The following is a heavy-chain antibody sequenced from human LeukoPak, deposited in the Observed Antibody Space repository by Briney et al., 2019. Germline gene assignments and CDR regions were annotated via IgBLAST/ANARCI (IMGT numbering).Heavy chain of an antibody. CDR3: ARDVPGSGGNYFDY. CDR2: INHSGST. D-gene: IGHD1-26*01. J-gene: IGHJ4*02. V-gene: IGHV4-34*01. Sequence: SETLSLTCAVYGGCFTNYYWSWIRQPPGKGLEWIGEINHSGSTKYNPSLKSRVTISIDTSKNQLSLKLSSVTAADTAVYYCARDVPGSGGNYFDYWGQGTLVTVSS. CDR1: GGCFTNYY.